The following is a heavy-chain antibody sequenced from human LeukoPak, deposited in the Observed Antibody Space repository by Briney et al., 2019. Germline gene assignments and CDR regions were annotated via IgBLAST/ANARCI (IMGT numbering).Heavy chain of an antibody. CDR1: GYTFASYG. D-gene: IGHD4-23*01. V-gene: IGHV1-18*01. CDR2: ISAYNGNT. J-gene: IGHJ4*02. CDR3: ARAPMVVTLTEFDY. Sequence: GASVKVSCKASGYTFASYGISWVRQAPGQGLEWRGWISAYNGNTNYAQKLQGRVTMTTDTSTSTAYMELRSLRSDDTAVYYCARAPMVVTLTEFDYWGQGTLVTVSS.